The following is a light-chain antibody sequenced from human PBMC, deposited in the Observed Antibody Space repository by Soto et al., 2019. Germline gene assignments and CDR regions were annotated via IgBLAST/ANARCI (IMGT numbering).Light chain of an antibody. Sequence: EIGMTQSPGTLSLSPGERATLSCRASQSVSSSFLAWYQQRPGQAPRLLIFGASYRASGIPDRFSGSGSGTDFTLTISRLEPEDFAVYYCQHYGNSPPAYTFGPGTNVD. V-gene: IGKV3-20*01. CDR1: QSVSSSF. CDR2: GAS. J-gene: IGKJ3*01. CDR3: QHYGNSPPAYT.